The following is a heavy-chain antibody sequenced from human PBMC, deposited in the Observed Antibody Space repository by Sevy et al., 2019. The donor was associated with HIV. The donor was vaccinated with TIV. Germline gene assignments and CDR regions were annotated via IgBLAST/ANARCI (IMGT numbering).Heavy chain of an antibody. CDR1: GFTFSSYA. D-gene: IGHD2-15*01. J-gene: IGHJ4*02. Sequence: GGSLRLSCAASGFTFSSYAMHWVRQAPGKGLEWVAVISYDGSNKYYAYSVKGRFTISRDNSKNTLYLQMNSLRAEDTAMYYCARGALALGYGSGGSCHVIDYWGQGTLVTVSS. CDR3: ARGALALGYGSGGSCHVIDY. V-gene: IGHV3-30*04. CDR2: ISYDGSNK.